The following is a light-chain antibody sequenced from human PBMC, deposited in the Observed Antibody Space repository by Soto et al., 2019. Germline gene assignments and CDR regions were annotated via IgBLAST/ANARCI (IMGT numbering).Light chain of an antibody. J-gene: IGLJ1*01. CDR2: GNI. CDR3: QSYDTSLGFV. CDR1: SSNIGADYD. V-gene: IGLV1-40*01. Sequence: QSVLTQPPSVSGAPGQRVTFSCFGSSSNIGADYDVYWYQQLPGTAPKLLIYGNINRPSGVPDRFSGSKSGASAALAITGLQPEDEADYYCQSYDTSLGFVFGTGTKLTVL.